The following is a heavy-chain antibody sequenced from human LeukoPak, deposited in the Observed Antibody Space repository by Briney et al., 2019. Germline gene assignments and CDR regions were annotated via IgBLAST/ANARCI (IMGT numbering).Heavy chain of an antibody. V-gene: IGHV3-7*04. CDR2: IKDDGSED. CDR1: GFTFSSYY. CDR3: ARGYDLFDP. Sequence: GGSLRLSCAASGFTFSSYYMTWVRQAPGKGLEWVATIKDDGSEDYYLDSVKGRFTISRDNAKNSLYLQMNSLRAEDTAVYYCARGYDLFDPWGQGTLVTVSS. D-gene: IGHD3-3*01. J-gene: IGHJ5*02.